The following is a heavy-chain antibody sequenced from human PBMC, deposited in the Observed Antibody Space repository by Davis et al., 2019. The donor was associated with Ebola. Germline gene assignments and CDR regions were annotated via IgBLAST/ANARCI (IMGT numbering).Heavy chain of an antibody. D-gene: IGHD3-16*01. CDR1: GFTFGDYA. J-gene: IGHJ4*02. CDR3: TASLGGARYYFDY. Sequence: PGGSLRLSCTASGFTFGDYAMSWFRQAPGKGLEWVGFIRSKAYGGTTEYAASVKGRFTISRDDSKSIAYLQMNSLKTEDTAVYYCTASLGGARYYFDYWGQGTLVTVSS. V-gene: IGHV3-49*03. CDR2: IRSKAYGGTT.